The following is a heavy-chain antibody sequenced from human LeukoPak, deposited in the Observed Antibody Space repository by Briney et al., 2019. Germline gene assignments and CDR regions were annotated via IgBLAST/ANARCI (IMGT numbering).Heavy chain of an antibody. CDR3: GKGGGYSNGLFDS. J-gene: IGHJ4*02. V-gene: IGHV3-48*03. CDR2: ISNSGNKI. CDR1: GFTFSSYE. D-gene: IGHD6-19*01. Sequence: PGGSLRLSCAASGFTFSSYEMNWVRQAPGKGLEWVSYISNSGNKIYYADSVKGRFTISRDNAKNSLYLQMNSLRAEDTAVYYCGKGGGYSNGLFDSWGQGTLVTVSS.